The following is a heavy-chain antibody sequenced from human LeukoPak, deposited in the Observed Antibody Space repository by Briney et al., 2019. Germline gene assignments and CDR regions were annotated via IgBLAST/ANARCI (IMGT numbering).Heavy chain of an antibody. J-gene: IGHJ4*02. V-gene: IGHV4-61*02. CDR1: GGSISSGSYY. D-gene: IGHD3-10*01. Sequence: PSQTLSLTCTVSGGSISSGSYYWSWIRQPAGKGLEWIGRFYTSGSTNYNPFLKSRVTISVDTSKNQFSLKLSSVTAAATAVYSCARDLAGSGSYMDYWGQGTLVTVSS. CDR3: ARDLAGSGSYMDY. CDR2: FYTSGST.